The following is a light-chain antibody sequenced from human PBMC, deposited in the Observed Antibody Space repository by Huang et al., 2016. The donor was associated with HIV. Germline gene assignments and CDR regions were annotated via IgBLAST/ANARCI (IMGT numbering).Light chain of an antibody. CDR1: HSLLHSDGNTY. Sequence: DVVLTQSPLSLPVTLGQPASISCKSSHSLLHSDGNTYLNWFLQRPGQSPRCLIYKVSNRDFGVPARFSGSGSGADFTLTISRVEADDIGVYYCMQGTHWPQTFGQGTKVEVK. CDR3: MQGTHWPQT. V-gene: IGKV2-30*02. CDR2: KVS. J-gene: IGKJ1*01.